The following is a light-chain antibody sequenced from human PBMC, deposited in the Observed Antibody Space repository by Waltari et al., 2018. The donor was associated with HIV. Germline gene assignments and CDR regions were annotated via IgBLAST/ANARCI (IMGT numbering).Light chain of an antibody. J-gene: IGKJ2*01. V-gene: IGKV4-1*01. Sequence: DIVLTQSPDSLAVSLGERAPITCKSSQSVLYSSNNKNYLAWYQQKPGQPPKLLIYWASTRESGVPDRFSGSGSGTDFTLTISSLQAEDVAVYYCQRYYSTPYTFGQGTKLEIK. CDR2: WAS. CDR1: QSVLYSSNNKNY. CDR3: QRYYSTPYT.